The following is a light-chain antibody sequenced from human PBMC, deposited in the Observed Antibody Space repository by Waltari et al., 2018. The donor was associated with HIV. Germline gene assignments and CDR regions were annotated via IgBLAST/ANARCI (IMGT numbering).Light chain of an antibody. CDR3: QQTYTIPPT. CDR2: WAS. Sequence: IVMTQSPESLAVSLGERATIKCQSSQNVFYSSNNKNYLSCYQQKPGQPPKLIIYWASSRQSGVPDRFSGSGSETDFTLTISSLQAEDVAVYFCQQTYTIPPTFGGGTKVEIK. CDR1: QNVFYSSNNKNY. V-gene: IGKV4-1*01. J-gene: IGKJ4*01.